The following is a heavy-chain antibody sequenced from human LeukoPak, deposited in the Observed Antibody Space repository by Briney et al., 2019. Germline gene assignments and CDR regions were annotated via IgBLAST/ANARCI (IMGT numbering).Heavy chain of an antibody. Sequence: GASVKVSCKASGYTFTGYYMHWVRQAPGQGLEWMGWISPNHGDTNYAQKFQGRVSMTRDMSTSTVYMELSSLRSEDTAVYYCAREILAVAGEFDYWGQGTLVTVSS. D-gene: IGHD6-19*01. CDR3: AREILAVAGEFDY. CDR1: GYTFTGYY. CDR2: ISPNHGDT. V-gene: IGHV1-2*02. J-gene: IGHJ4*02.